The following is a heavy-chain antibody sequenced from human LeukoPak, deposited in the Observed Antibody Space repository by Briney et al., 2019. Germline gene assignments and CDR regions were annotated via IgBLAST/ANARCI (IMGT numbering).Heavy chain of an antibody. D-gene: IGHD6-19*01. V-gene: IGHV4-34*01. CDR1: GGSFSGYY. J-gene: IGHJ6*02. Sequence: SETLSLTCAVYGGSFSGYYWSWIRQPPGKGLELIGAIKHGGSTNYNPSLKSLVTISVDTSKNQFSLKLSSVAAADTAVYYCARVRRYSSAPQRGGMDVWGQGTTVTVSS. CDR3: ARVRRYSSAPQRGGMDV. CDR2: IKHGGST.